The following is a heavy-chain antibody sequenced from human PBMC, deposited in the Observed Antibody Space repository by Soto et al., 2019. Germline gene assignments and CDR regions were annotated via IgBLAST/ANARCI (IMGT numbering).Heavy chain of an antibody. Sequence: GGSLRLSCSASGFTFNSYAMHWVRQTPGKGLEFVSAISSYGADTYYADSVKGRFAISRDNSKNTLYLQMSSLRAEDTALYYCVKEGYMRSDWYGQFDYWGQAGLVTVPA. D-gene: IGHD6-19*01. CDR1: GFTFNSYA. CDR3: VKEGYMRSDWYGQFDY. CDR2: ISSYGADT. J-gene: IGHJ4*02. V-gene: IGHV3-64D*06.